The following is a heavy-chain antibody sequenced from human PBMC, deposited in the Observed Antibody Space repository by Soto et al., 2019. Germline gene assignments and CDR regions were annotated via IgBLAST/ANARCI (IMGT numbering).Heavy chain of an antibody. D-gene: IGHD3-3*01. J-gene: IGHJ5*02. CDR2: IYYSGST. V-gene: IGHV4-31*03. Sequence: QVQLQESGPGLVKPSQTLSLTCTVSGGSISSGDYYWSWIRQHPGKGLEWIGYIYYSGSTYYNPSFKSRVTISVDTSKNQFSLKLSSVTAADTAVYYCARWWSGSRQGFDPWGQGTRVTVSS. CDR3: ARWWSGSRQGFDP. CDR1: GGSISSGDYY.